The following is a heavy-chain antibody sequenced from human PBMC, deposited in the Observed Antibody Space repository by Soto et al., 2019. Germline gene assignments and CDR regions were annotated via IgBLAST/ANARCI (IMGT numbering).Heavy chain of an antibody. V-gene: IGHV3-11*01. Sequence: QVQLVESGGGLVKPGGSLRLSCAASGFTFSDYYMSWIRQAPGKGLEWVSYISSSGSTIYYADSVKGRFTISRDNAKNSLYLQMNSLRAEDTAVYYCARVDEDCSGGSCYFDDYYYMDVWVKGTTVTVSS. D-gene: IGHD2-15*01. J-gene: IGHJ6*03. CDR2: ISSSGSTI. CDR1: GFTFSDYY. CDR3: ARVDEDCSGGSCYFDDYYYMDV.